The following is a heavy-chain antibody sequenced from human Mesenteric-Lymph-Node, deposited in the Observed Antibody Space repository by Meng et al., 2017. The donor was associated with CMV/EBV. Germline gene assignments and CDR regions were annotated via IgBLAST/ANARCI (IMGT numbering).Heavy chain of an antibody. CDR3: ARTRGKWFDP. CDR1: GDSVSSSSAA. V-gene: IGHV6-1*01. Sequence: AISGDSVSSSSAAWNWIRQSPSRGLEWLGTTYYRSKWNNDYAVSVEGRITINSDTSKNQFSLQLSSVTPEDTAVYYCARTRGKWFDPWGQGTLVTVSS. J-gene: IGHJ5*02. CDR2: TYYRSKWNN.